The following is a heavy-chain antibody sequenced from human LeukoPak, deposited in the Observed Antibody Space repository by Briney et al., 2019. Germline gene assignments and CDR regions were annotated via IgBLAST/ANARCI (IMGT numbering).Heavy chain of an antibody. CDR3: ASSTGTTDFDYYYYMDV. CDR1: GFTFSSYA. V-gene: IGHV3-64*01. CDR2: ISSNGGST. Sequence: GSLRLSCAASGFTFSSYAMHWVRQAPGKGLEYVSAISSNGGSTYYANSVKGRFTISRDNSKNTLYLQMGSLRAEDMAVYYCASSTGTTDFDYYYYMDVWGKGTTVTVSS. J-gene: IGHJ6*03. D-gene: IGHD1-1*01.